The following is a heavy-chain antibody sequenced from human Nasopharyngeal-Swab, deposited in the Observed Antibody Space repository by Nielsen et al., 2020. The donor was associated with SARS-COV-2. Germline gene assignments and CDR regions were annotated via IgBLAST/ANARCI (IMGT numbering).Heavy chain of an antibody. Sequence: GESLKISCAASGFTFTSYAMNWVRQAPGKGLEWVSGMSGTGDNTYYADSVKGRFTISRDRSKNTLYLQMNSLRAEDTAVYYCAKDSGAGFCDGGSCFPTNHWGQGTLVTVSS. CDR1: GFTFTSYA. V-gene: IGHV3-23*01. CDR3: AKDSGAGFCDGGSCFPTNH. J-gene: IGHJ5*02. D-gene: IGHD2-15*01. CDR2: MSGTGDNT.